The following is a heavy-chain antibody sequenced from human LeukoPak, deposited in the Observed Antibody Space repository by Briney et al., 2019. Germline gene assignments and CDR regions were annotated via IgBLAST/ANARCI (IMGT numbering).Heavy chain of an antibody. CDR2: IYTSGST. CDR1: GGSISSGSYY. D-gene: IGHD4-17*01. V-gene: IGHV4-61*02. J-gene: IGHJ4*02. Sequence: SQTLSLTCTVSGGSISSGSYYWSWIRQPAGKGLEWIGRIYTSGSTNYNPSLKSRVTISVDTSKNQFSLKLSSVTAADTAVYYCARDGKTTGLLDYWGQGTLVTISS. CDR3: ARDGKTTGLLDY.